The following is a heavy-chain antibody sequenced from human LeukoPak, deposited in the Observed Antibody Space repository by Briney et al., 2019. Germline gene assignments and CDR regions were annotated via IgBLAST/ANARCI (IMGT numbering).Heavy chain of an antibody. Sequence: SETLSLTCTVSGYSISSGYYWGWIRQPPGKGLEWIGSLSHSGSTYYNPSLKSRVTISVDTSKNQFSLKLSSVAAADTAVYYCARNDIMDDSSGYPLTHWGQGTLVTVSS. CDR3: ARNDIMDDSSGYPLTH. V-gene: IGHV4-38-2*02. CDR2: LSHSGST. D-gene: IGHD3-22*01. J-gene: IGHJ4*02. CDR1: GYSISSGYY.